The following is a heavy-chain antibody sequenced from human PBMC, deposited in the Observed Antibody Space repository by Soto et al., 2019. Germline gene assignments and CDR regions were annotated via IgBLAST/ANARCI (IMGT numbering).Heavy chain of an antibody. V-gene: IGHV1-8*01. D-gene: IGHD3-3*01. CDR1: GYTFTSYD. CDR2: MNPNSGNT. Sequence: ASVKVSCKASGYTFTSYDINWVRQATGQGLEWMGWMNPNSGNTGYAQKFQGRVTMTRNTSISTAYMELSSLRSEDTAVYYCARGHHPYYDFWSGYWGTSYYYYHMGVWGKGTTVTVSS. CDR3: ARGHHPYYDFWSGYWGTSYYYYHMGV. J-gene: IGHJ6*03.